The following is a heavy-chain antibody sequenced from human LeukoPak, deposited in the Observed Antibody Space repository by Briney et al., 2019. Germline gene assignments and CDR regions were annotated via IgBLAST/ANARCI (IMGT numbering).Heavy chain of an antibody. CDR1: GFTFSSYW. Sequence: PGGPLRLSCAASGFTFSSYWMSWVRQAPGKGLEWVANIKQDGSEKYYVDSVEGRFTISRDNAKNSLYLQMNSLRAEDTAVYYCARDGVDTAMVFGMDVWGQGTTVTVSS. CDR2: IKQDGSEK. CDR3: ARDGVDTAMVFGMDV. V-gene: IGHV3-7*01. D-gene: IGHD5-18*01. J-gene: IGHJ6*02.